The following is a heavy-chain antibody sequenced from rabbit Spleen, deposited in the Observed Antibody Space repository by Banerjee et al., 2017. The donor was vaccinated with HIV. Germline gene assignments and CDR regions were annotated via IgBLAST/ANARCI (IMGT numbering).Heavy chain of an antibody. J-gene: IGHJ6*01. CDR3: ARDTGTSFSTYGMDL. CDR2: IYAGSSAST. D-gene: IGHD8-1*01. CDR1: GFSFSSKYW. Sequence: QEQLEESGGDLVKPEGSLTLTCTVSGFSFSSKYWICWVRQAPGKGLEWIACIYAGSSASTYSASWAKGRFTISKTSSTTVTLQMTSLTVADTATYFCARDTGTSFSTYGMDLWGQGTLVTVS. V-gene: IGHV1S45*01.